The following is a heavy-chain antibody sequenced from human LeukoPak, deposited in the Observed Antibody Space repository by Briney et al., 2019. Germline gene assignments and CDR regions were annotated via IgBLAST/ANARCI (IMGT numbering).Heavy chain of an antibody. V-gene: IGHV3-11*04. CDR2: ISSSGGTI. Sequence: LSLTCTVSGYSISSGYYWGWIRQPPGKGLEWVSYISSSGGTIYYADSVKGRFTISRDNAKNSLYLQMNSLRAEDTAVYYCAGYSSGWFGAFDIWGQGTMVTVSS. J-gene: IGHJ3*02. CDR1: GYSISSGYY. CDR3: AGYSSGWFGAFDI. D-gene: IGHD6-19*01.